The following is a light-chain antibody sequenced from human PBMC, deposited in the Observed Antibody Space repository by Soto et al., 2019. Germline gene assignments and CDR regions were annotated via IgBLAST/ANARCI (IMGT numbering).Light chain of an antibody. Sequence: QSVLTQPASVSGSPGQTITISCAGTNFDIGRYNYVSWYRQHPGEAPKLIIFEVNNRPSGISNRFSGSKSGTTASLTISGLQVEDEAHYFCSSYTSASALGIFGGGTKVTV. J-gene: IGLJ2*01. CDR1: NFDIGRYNY. CDR3: SSYTSASALGI. CDR2: EVN. V-gene: IGLV2-14*01.